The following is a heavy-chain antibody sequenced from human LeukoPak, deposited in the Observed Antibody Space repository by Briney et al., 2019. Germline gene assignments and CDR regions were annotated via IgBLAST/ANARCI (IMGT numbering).Heavy chain of an antibody. V-gene: IGHV4-34*01. CDR1: GGSFSGYY. CDR2: INHSGST. J-gene: IGHJ5*02. CDR3: ASRQLWLRRGWFDP. Sequence: SETLSLTCAVYGGSFSGYYWSWIRQPPGKGLEWIGEINHSGSTNYNPSLKSRVTISVDTSKNQFSLKLSSVTAADTAVYYCASRQLWLRRGWFDPWGQGTLVTVSS. D-gene: IGHD5-18*01.